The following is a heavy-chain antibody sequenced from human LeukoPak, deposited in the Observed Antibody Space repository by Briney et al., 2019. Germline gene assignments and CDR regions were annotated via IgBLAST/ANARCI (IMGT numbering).Heavy chain of an antibody. Sequence: GGSLRLSCAASGFTFSSYSMNWVRQAPGKGLEWVSYISSSSSTIYYADSVKGRFTISRDNAKNSLYLQMNSLRAEDTAVYYCAKEKLRYSGSHLGYWGQGTLVTVSS. CDR3: AKEKLRYSGSHLGY. J-gene: IGHJ4*02. V-gene: IGHV3-48*01. D-gene: IGHD1-26*01. CDR1: GFTFSSYS. CDR2: ISSSSSTI.